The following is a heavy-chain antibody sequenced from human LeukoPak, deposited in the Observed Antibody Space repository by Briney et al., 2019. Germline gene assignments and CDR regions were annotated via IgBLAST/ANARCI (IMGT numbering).Heavy chain of an antibody. Sequence: ASVKVSCKASGYSFTGYYMHWVRQAPGQGLEWMGWINANSGGTKYAQKLQGRVTMTRDTSTSTVYMELSSLRSEDTAVYYCARDYYGSGSYHLFDYWGQGTLVTVSS. CDR3: ARDYYGSGSYHLFDY. CDR2: INANSGGT. V-gene: IGHV1-2*02. D-gene: IGHD3-10*01. J-gene: IGHJ4*02. CDR1: GYSFTGYY.